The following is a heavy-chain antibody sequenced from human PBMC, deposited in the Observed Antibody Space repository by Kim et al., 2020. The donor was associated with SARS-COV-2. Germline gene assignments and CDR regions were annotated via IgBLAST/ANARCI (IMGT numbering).Heavy chain of an antibody. CDR2: IYYSGST. V-gene: IGHV4-59*01. CDR1: GGSISSYY. J-gene: IGHJ4*02. Sequence: SETLSLTCTVSGGSISSYYWSWIRQPPGKGLEWIGYIYYSGSTNYNPSLKSRVTISVDTSENQFSLKLSSVTAADTAVYYCARAEYYDFWSGYYYFDYWGERTLVTVSS. CDR3: ARAEYYDFWSGYYYFDY. D-gene: IGHD3-3*01.